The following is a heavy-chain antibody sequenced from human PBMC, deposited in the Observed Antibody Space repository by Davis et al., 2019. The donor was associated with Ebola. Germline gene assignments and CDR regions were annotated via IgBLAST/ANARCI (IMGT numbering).Heavy chain of an antibody. D-gene: IGHD3-3*01. CDR3: ARGKVWSGYSFDY. Sequence: SETLSLTCTVSGGSISSYYWSWIRQPPGKGLEWIGYIYYSGSTNYNPSLKSRVTISVDTSKNQFSLKLSSVTAADTAVYYCARGKVWSGYSFDYWGQGTLVTVSS. V-gene: IGHV4-59*12. J-gene: IGHJ4*02. CDR1: GGSISSYY. CDR2: IYYSGST.